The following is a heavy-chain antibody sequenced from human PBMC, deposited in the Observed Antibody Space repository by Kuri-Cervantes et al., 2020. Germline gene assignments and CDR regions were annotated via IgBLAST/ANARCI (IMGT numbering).Heavy chain of an antibody. V-gene: IGHV3-72*01. J-gene: IGHJ5*02. Sequence: GSLRLSCAASGFTFSDHYMDWVRQAPGKGLEWVGRTRNKANSYTTEYAASVKGRFTISRDDSKNSLYLQMNSLKTEDTAVYYCARDLSSSTNLWGQGTLVTVSS. CDR1: GFTFSDHY. CDR3: ARDLSSSTNL. CDR2: TRNKANSYTT. D-gene: IGHD6-6*01.